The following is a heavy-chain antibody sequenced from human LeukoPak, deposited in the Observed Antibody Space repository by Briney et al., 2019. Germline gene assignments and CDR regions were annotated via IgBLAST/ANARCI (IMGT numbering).Heavy chain of an antibody. J-gene: IGHJ6*03. Sequence: GASVKVSCKASGGTFSSYAISWVRQAPGQGLEWMGVINPSGGSTSYAQKFQGRVTMTRDTSISTAYMELSRLRSDDTAVYYCARTPHGWELNMDVWGKGTTVTVSS. D-gene: IGHD1-26*01. V-gene: IGHV1-46*01. CDR3: ARTPHGWELNMDV. CDR2: INPSGGST. CDR1: GGTFSSYA.